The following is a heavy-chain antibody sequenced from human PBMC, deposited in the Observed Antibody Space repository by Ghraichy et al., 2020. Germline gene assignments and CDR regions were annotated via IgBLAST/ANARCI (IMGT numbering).Heavy chain of an antibody. CDR2: IWYDERNK. J-gene: IGHJ4*02. V-gene: IGHV3-33*01. D-gene: IGHD2/OR15-2a*01. Sequence: GGSMRLSCAASGFTFSSYGMHWVRQAPGKGLEWLSVIWYDERNKYSADSVKGRFTISRDNSKNTLYLQMTHLRAEDTAVYYCARDTTRPARPGRRGFDYWGQGTLVIVSS. CDR1: GFTFSSYG. CDR3: ARDTTRPARPGRRGFDY.